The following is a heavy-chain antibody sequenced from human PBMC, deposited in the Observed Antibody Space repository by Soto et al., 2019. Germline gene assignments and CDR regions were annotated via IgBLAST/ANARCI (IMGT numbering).Heavy chain of an antibody. J-gene: IGHJ6*02. Sequence: PSETLCLTWAVYGGSIIDHDCRRILQTPGKGLEWISEINHSGNTNYNPSLKSRVTISVDKSKNQFSLKLSSVTAADTAVYYCVIYTRRRRQTRYYNGMGVWGEGTMGTGYS. V-gene: IGHV4-34*01. CDR1: GGSIIDHD. D-gene: IGHD2-2*02. CDR2: INHSGNT. CDR3: VIYTRRRRQTRYYNGMGV.